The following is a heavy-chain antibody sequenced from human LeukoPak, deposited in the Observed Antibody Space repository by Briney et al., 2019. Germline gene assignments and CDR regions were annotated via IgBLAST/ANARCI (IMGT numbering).Heavy chain of an antibody. Sequence: ASAKASCKASGYTFTSYDTNWVRQATGQGLEWMGWMNPNSGNTGYAQKFQGRVTMTRNTSISTAYMELSSLRSEDTAVYYCARGHVAARQYWGQGTLVTVSS. CDR3: ARGHVAARQY. D-gene: IGHD6-6*01. CDR1: GYTFTSYD. V-gene: IGHV1-8*01. J-gene: IGHJ4*02. CDR2: MNPNSGNT.